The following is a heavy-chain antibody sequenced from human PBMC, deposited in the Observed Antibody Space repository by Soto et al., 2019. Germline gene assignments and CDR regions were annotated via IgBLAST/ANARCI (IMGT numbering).Heavy chain of an antibody. CDR2: IWYDGSNK. V-gene: IGHV3-33*01. CDR3: ARDYDILTGYRDSFDY. Sequence: GESLKISCAASGFTFSSYGMHWVRQAPGKGLEWVAVIWYDGSNKYYADSVKGRFTISRDNSKNTLYLQMNSLRAEDTAVYYCARDYDILTGYRDSFDYWGQGTLVTVSS. CDR1: GFTFSSYG. D-gene: IGHD3-9*01. J-gene: IGHJ4*02.